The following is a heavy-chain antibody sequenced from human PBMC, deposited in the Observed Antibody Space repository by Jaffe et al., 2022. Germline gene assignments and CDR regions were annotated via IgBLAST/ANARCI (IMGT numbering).Heavy chain of an antibody. D-gene: IGHD3-10*01. J-gene: IGHJ3*02. CDR3: AREGITMVLGGDAFDI. Sequence: QVQLQESGPGLVKPSQTLSLTCTVSGGSISSGSYYWSWIRQPAGKGLEWIGRIYTSGSTNYNPSLKSRVTISVDTSKNQFSLKLSSVTAADTAVYYCAREGITMVLGGDAFDIWGQGTMVTVSS. CDR1: GGSISSGSYY. CDR2: IYTSGST. V-gene: IGHV4-61*02.